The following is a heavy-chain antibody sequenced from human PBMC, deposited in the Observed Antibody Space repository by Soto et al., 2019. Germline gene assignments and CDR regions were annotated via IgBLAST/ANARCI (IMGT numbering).Heavy chain of an antibody. D-gene: IGHD3-10*01. V-gene: IGHV4-30-2*06. CDR1: CDSISGGGFS. CDR2: IYPSGTS. Sequence: SETLSLTCAVSCDSISGGGFSWNWIRQSPGKGLEWIGYIYPSGTSYFNPSLKSRVSISLDKSRNQFSLRLSSMTAADTAVYYCARGHYFGSGSTDWGHGTLVTVSS. CDR3: ARGHYFGSGSTD. J-gene: IGHJ4*01.